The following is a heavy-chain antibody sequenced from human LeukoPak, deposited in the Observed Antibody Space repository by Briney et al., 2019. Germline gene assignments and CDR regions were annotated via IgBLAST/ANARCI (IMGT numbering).Heavy chain of an antibody. D-gene: IGHD3-22*01. Sequence: SETLSLTCTVSGGSISSSNYYWGWLRQPPGKGLEWIGSIYYSGRTYCNPSLKSRVTISVDTSKNQFSLKLSSVTAADTAVYYCARRGGTYYYDSSGGVESGNFDYWGQGTLVTVSS. CDR3: ARRGGTYYYDSSGGVESGNFDY. J-gene: IGHJ4*02. CDR2: IYYSGRT. CDR1: GGSISSSNYY. V-gene: IGHV4-39*01.